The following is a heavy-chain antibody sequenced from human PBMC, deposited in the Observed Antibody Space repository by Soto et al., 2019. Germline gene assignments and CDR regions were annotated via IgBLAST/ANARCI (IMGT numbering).Heavy chain of an antibody. J-gene: IGHJ4*02. Sequence: QLQLQESGPGLVKPSETLSLTCTVSGGSISSSSYYWAWILQPPGKGLEWIGSIYYSGRTYHNPALKRRVSTSLDTSKNLLAQMLSSVSAADTAVYYWARQPRIQLWSGYFDYGGQGTLVTVSS. V-gene: IGHV4-39*01. CDR3: ARQPRIQLWSGYFDY. CDR2: IYYSGRT. CDR1: GGSISSSSYY. D-gene: IGHD5-18*01.